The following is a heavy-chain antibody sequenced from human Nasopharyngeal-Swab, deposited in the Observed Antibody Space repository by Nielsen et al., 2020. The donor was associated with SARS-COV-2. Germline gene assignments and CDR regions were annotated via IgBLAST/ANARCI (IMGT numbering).Heavy chain of an antibody. CDR2: TYYRSQWYS. J-gene: IGHJ6*02. D-gene: IGHD3-10*01. Sequence: SQTLSLTCAISGDSVSRNNAAWNCIRQSPSRGLEWLGRTYYRSQWYSDYAVSVKSRITINPATAKNQFSLQLNSVTPEDTSVYYCARDRGALNVWGQGTTVTVSS. V-gene: IGHV6-1*01. CDR3: ARDRGALNV. CDR1: GDSVSRNNAA.